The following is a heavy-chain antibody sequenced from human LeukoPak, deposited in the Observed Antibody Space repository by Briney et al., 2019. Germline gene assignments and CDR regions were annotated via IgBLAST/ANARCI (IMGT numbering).Heavy chain of an antibody. CDR3: AKGGVKIYYYYGMDV. D-gene: IGHD1-26*01. V-gene: IGHV3-64D*09. CDR2: ISTNGGST. CDR1: GFTFSSYA. Sequence: GGSLRLSCSAAGFTFSSYAMHWVRQAPGKGLEYVSAISTNGGSTYYVDSVKGRFTISRDNSKNTLYLQMSSLTTEDTAVYYCAKGGVKIYYYYGMDVWGQGTTVTVSS. J-gene: IGHJ6*02.